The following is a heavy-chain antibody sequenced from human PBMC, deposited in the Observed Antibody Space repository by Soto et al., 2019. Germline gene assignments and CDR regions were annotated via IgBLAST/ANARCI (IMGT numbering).Heavy chain of an antibody. CDR2: IIPIFGKE. V-gene: IGHV1-69*12. CDR1: GGPFNNYT. J-gene: IGHJ6*02. CDR3: AKPRAPYYAMDV. Sequence: QVPLVQSGAEVKKPGSSVKVSCKASGGPFNNYTINWMRQAPGQGLEWMGGIIPIFGKEHYAQKFQGRVTISADESTYTAYMELSSLTAEDTAVYYCAKPRAPYYAMDVWGQGTTVTVSS.